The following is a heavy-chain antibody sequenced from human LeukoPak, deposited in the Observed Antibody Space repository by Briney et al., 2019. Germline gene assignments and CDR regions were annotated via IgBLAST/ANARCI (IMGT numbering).Heavy chain of an antibody. V-gene: IGHV4-30-4*08. CDR1: GGSISSGDYY. CDR3: ARRYSNSYFDY. Sequence: PSETLSLTCTVSGGSISSGDYYWSWIRQSPGKGLEWIGNVYQSGITYYNASLKSRVTISVDTSKNQFSLKLNSVTAADTAVYYCARRYSNSYFDYWGQGTLVTVSS. D-gene: IGHD4-11*01. CDR2: VYQSGIT. J-gene: IGHJ4*02.